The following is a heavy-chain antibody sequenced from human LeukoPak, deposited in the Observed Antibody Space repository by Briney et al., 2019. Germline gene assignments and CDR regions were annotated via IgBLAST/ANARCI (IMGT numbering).Heavy chain of an antibody. Sequence: PGGSLRLSCAASGFTFSTYAVHWVRQAPGKGLQWVAVISSDGSHRCYADSVKGRFAISRDNSKNTLYLQMNSLRGDDTAVYFCAREGQGGSFDFRGQGALVTVSS. J-gene: IGHJ4*01. V-gene: IGHV3-30*09. CDR2: ISSDGSHR. CDR1: GFTFSTYA. D-gene: IGHD3-16*01. CDR3: AREGQGGSFDF.